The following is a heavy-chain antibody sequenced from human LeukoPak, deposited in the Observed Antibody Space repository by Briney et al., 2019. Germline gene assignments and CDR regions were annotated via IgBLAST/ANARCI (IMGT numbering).Heavy chain of an antibody. CDR1: GFTFSTYW. V-gene: IGHV3-7*01. D-gene: IGHD6-13*01. CDR2: IKPDGSET. Sequence: GGSLRLSCAASGFTFSTYWMTWVRQAPGKGLEWLANIKPDGSETYYVDPVKGRLTISRDNAKNFLYLQMNSLRGEDTAVYHCGGFGYEAAVDLWGQGTLVTVSS. CDR3: GGFGYEAAVDL. J-gene: IGHJ4*02.